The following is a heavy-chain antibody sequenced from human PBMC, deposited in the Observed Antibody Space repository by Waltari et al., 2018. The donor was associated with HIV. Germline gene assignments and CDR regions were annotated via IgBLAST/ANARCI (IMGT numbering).Heavy chain of an antibody. CDR2: IQSSGKI. D-gene: IGHD2-15*01. V-gene: IGHV4-61*02. Sequence: QVRLQESGPRLVKPSPTLSLTCTVCDDSLDKHNVHWGWVRQPAGKGLGGIWRIQSSGKINYHPSFQGRLGRSLAVTKIQVSLYLTSGTAADTGVYFCARLPDCGLGGCHSRFFDLWGRGSLVTVSS. CDR1: DDSLDKHNVH. CDR3: ARLPDCGLGGCHSRFFDL. J-gene: IGHJ2*01.